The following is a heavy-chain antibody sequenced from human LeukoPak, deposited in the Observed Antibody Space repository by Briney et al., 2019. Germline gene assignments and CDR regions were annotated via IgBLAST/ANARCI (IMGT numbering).Heavy chain of an antibody. CDR1: GYSFTRYG. D-gene: IGHD4-17*01. J-gene: IGHJ3*02. CDR2: ISTSNGNT. V-gene: IGHV1-18*01. Sequence: AAVKVSCKASGYSFTRYGITWVRQVPGQGLEWMGWISTSNGNTYYAQKLQGRVTLTTDTSTSTAYMEVSSLRSDDTALYYCARDPSYGDYVGGAFDIWGQGTMVTVSS. CDR3: ARDPSYGDYVGGAFDI.